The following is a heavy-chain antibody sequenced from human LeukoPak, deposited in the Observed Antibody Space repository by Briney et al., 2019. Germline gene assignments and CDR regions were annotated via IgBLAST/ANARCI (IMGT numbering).Heavy chain of an antibody. V-gene: IGHV3-21*01. J-gene: IGHJ3*02. Sequence: GGSLRLSCAASGFTFSSYSMNWVGQAPAKGLEWVSSISSSSSYVYYAASVKGRFTISRDNAKNSLYLKMNSLRAEDTAVYYCARDRGDIVVVPAYAFDIWGQGTMVTVSS. CDR3: ARDRGDIVVVPAYAFDI. CDR2: ISSSSSYV. CDR1: GFTFSSYS. D-gene: IGHD2-2*01.